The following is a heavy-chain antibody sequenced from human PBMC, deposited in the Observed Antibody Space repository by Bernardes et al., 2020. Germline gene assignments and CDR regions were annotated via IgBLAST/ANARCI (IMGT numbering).Heavy chain of an antibody. CDR2: IFHTGVT. J-gene: IGHJ6*02. CDR1: GASLNGSDY. Sequence: SETLSLTCAVSGASLNGSDYWLCVRQSPGKGLEWIGEIFHTGVTKYNPSLKSRVTISLDMSKKQFSLKLTSMTAADTAVYYCARHRGGRSGMDVWGQGTTVTVSS. V-gene: IGHV4-4*02. CDR3: ARHRGGRSGMDV. D-gene: IGHD2-15*01.